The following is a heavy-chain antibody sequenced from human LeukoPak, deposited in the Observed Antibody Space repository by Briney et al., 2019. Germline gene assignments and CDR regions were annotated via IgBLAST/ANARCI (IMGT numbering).Heavy chain of an antibody. J-gene: IGHJ6*03. Sequence: PSETLSLTCTVSGASISSHYWTWIRQPPGKGLEFIGYMYYSGNTNYIPSLKSRVTISVDTSKNQFSLKLSSVTAADTAVYFCARADSANYYDSGRYFNYFYMDVWGRGTTVTVSS. CDR1: GASISSHY. V-gene: IGHV4-59*11. CDR3: ARADSANYYDSGRYFNYFYMDV. CDR2: MYYSGNT. D-gene: IGHD3-10*01.